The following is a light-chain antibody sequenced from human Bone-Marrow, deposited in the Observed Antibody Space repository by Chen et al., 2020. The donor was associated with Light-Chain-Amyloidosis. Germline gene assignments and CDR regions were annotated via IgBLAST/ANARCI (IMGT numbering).Light chain of an antibody. CDR3: QQRTNWPPSLT. CDR1: QSVGSV. CDR2: DAS. V-gene: IGKV3-11*01. J-gene: IGKJ4*01. Sequence: EIVLTQSPATLSLSPGERATLSCRASQSVGSVLAWYQLKPGQAPRLLNYDASHRATGIPGRFSGSGSGTDFTLTISSLEPEDFAVYYCQQRTNWPPSLTFGGGTKVEIK.